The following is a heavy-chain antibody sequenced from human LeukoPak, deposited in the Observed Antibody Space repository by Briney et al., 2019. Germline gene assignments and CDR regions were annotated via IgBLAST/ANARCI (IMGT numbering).Heavy chain of an antibody. D-gene: IGHD3-16*01. J-gene: IGHJ4*02. CDR2: INAYNGNT. V-gene: IGHV1-18*01. Sequence: ASVKVSCKASGYTFTSYGFSWMRQAPGQGLEWMGWINAYNGNTNYAQKLQGRVTLTTDTSTTTDYMELRSLRSDDKARAYCASGAIRGGSSLGDNFGYWGQGTLVTVSS. CDR3: ASGAIRGGSSLGDNFGY. CDR1: GYTFTSYG.